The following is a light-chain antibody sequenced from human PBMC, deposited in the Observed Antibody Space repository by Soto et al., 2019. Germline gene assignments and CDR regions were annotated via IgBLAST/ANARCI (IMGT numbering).Light chain of an antibody. CDR2: DVS. V-gene: IGLV2-14*01. Sequence: QSALTQPASVSGSPGQSITISCTGTSSDVGGYNYVSWYQQHPGKAPKLMIYDVSNRPSGVSNRFSGSKSGNTASLTISGLQAEDEADYYCSSYTSSSTDWVFGGGTKATVL. J-gene: IGLJ3*02. CDR1: SSDVGGYNY. CDR3: SSYTSSSTDWV.